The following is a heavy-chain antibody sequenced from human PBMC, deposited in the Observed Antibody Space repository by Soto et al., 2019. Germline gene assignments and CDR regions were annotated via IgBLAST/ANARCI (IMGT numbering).Heavy chain of an antibody. CDR2: IYYSGST. J-gene: IGHJ3*02. CDR3: ARAPTNCSGGSCFAFDI. V-gene: IGHV4-39*01. D-gene: IGHD2-15*01. Sequence: QLQLQESGPGLVKPSETLSLTCTVSGGSISSSSYYWGWIRQPPGKGLEWIGSIYYSGSTYYNPSLKCRVTISVDTSKNQFSLKLSSVTAADTAVYYCARAPTNCSGGSCFAFDIWGQGTMVTVSS. CDR1: GGSISSSSYY.